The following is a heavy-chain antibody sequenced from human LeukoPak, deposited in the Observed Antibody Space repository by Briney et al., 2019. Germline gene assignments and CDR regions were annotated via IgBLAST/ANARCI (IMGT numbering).Heavy chain of an antibody. Sequence: SETLSLTCAVYGGSFSGYYWSWIRQPPGKGLEWIGEINHSGSTNYNPSLKSRVTISVDTSKNQFSLKLSSVTTADTAVYYCARRLGRCSSTSCYKGGWFDPWGQGTLVTVSS. CDR1: GGSFSGYY. CDR3: ARRLGRCSSTSCYKGGWFDP. D-gene: IGHD2-2*01. CDR2: INHSGST. J-gene: IGHJ5*02. V-gene: IGHV4-34*01.